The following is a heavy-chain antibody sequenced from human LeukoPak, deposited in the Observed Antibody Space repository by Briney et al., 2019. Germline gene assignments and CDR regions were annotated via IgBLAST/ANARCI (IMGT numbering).Heavy chain of an antibody. Sequence: QTSETLSLTCTVSGGSISSYYWSWIRQPPGKGLEWIGSIYHSGSTYYNPSPKSRVTISVDTSKNQFSLKLSSVTAADTAVYYCAGMVRGVIAYWGQGTLVTVSS. CDR2: IYHSGST. D-gene: IGHD3-10*01. CDR1: GGSISSYY. J-gene: IGHJ4*02. V-gene: IGHV4-59*04. CDR3: AGMVRGVIAY.